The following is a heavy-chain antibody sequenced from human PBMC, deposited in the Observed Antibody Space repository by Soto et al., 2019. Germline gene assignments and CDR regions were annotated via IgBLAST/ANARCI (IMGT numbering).Heavy chain of an antibody. Sequence: PSETLSLTCPVSGGSISGYSWSWIRQPPGKGLEWIGYIHYSGSTNYNLSLESRVTVSVDTSKNQFFLKVTSVIAADTAVYYCARHHRFCSGDSCYALDFWGQGTLVTVSP. CDR1: GGSISGYS. CDR2: IHYSGST. J-gene: IGHJ4*02. V-gene: IGHV4-59*08. D-gene: IGHD2-15*01. CDR3: ARHHRFCSGDSCYALDF.